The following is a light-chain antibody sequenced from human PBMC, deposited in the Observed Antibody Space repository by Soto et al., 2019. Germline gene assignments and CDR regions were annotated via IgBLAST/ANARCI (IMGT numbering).Light chain of an antibody. CDR3: HQYDDGPYT. V-gene: IGKV3-15*01. Sequence: EIVMTQSPATLSLSPGERATLSCRASQSVSSNVAWYQQIPGQTPRLLIYGASTRATGIPVRFSGSGSGTEFTLTISSRQSEDFAVYYCHQYDDGPYTFGQGTKVDIK. J-gene: IGKJ2*01. CDR1: QSVSSN. CDR2: GAS.